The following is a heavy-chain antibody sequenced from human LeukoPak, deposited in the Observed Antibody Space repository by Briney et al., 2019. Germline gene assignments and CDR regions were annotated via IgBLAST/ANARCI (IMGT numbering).Heavy chain of an antibody. CDR3: ARDLGSSVTEWLLKDY. Sequence: PGGSLRLSCAASGFTFSSDSMNWVRQAPGKGLEWVSYISSSSSTIYYADSVKGRFTISRDNAKNSLYLQMNSLRAEDTAVYYCARDLGSSVTEWLLKDYWGQGTLVTVSS. J-gene: IGHJ4*02. V-gene: IGHV3-48*01. CDR1: GFTFSSDS. D-gene: IGHD3-3*01. CDR2: ISSSSSTI.